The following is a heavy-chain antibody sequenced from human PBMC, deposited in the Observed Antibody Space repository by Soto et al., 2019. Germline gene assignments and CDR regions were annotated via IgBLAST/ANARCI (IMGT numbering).Heavy chain of an antibody. CDR1: GFTFSSYW. Sequence: GGSLRLSCAASGFTFSSYWMHWVRQAPGKGLVWVSRINSDGSSTSYADSVKGRFTISRDNAKNTLYLQMNSLRAEDTAVYYCARGPSPFNYYYGMDVWGQGTTVTVSS. CDR2: INSDGSST. J-gene: IGHJ6*02. CDR3: ARGPSPFNYYYGMDV. V-gene: IGHV3-74*01.